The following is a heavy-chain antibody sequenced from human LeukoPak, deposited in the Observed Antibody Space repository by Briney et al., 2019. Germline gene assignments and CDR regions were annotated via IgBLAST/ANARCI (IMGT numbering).Heavy chain of an antibody. D-gene: IGHD3-22*01. J-gene: IGHJ6*03. V-gene: IGHV1-8*03. CDR1: GYTFTSYD. Sequence: ASVKVSCKASGYTFTSYDINWVRQATGQGLEWMGWMNPNSGNTGYAQKFQGRVTITRNTSISTAYMELSSLRSEDTAVYYCARGGYDSSGYYPYYYYYYMDVWSKGTTVTVSS. CDR2: MNPNSGNT. CDR3: ARGGYDSSGYYPYYYYYYMDV.